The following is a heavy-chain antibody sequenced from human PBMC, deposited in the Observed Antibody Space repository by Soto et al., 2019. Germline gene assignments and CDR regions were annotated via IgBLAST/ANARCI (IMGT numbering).Heavy chain of an antibody. CDR3: ARVPTDYGGTLEY. CDR1: GFTFKYYA. J-gene: IGHJ4*02. D-gene: IGHD4-17*01. CDR2: TSYDGSNI. V-gene: IGHV3-30*04. Sequence: QVNLVESGGGVVQPGKSLRLSCAASGFTFKYYAMHWVRKAPGKGLDWVALTSYDGSNIYYADSVKGRFTSSRDNDKDTLYLQMNSFRAEHTAVSCCARVPTDYGGTLEYWGQGTLVIVSS.